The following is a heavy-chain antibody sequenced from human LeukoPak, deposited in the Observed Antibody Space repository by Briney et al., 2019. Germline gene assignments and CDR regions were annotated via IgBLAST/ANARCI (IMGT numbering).Heavy chain of an antibody. Sequence: ASVKGSCKASGYTFTGYYMHWVRQAPGQGLEWMGWINPNSGGTNYAQKFQGRVTMTRDTSINTAYMELSRLRSDDTAVYYCARDYCSSTSCLVDWFDPWGQGTLSPSPQ. CDR3: ARDYCSSTSCLVDWFDP. D-gene: IGHD2-2*01. CDR2: INPNSGGT. J-gene: IGHJ5*02. V-gene: IGHV1-2*02. CDR1: GYTFTGYY.